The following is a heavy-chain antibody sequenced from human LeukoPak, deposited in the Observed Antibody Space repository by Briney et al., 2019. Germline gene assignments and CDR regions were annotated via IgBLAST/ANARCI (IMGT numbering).Heavy chain of an antibody. D-gene: IGHD3-10*01. V-gene: IGHV4-38-2*02. CDR1: GYSISSGYY. Sequence: SETLSLTCTVSGYSISSGYYWGWIRQPPGKGLEWIGSIYHSGSTYYNPSLKSRVTISVDTSKNQFSLKLSSVTAADTAVYYCASGYGSGERRYNWFDPWGQGTLVTVSS. CDR3: ASGYGSGERRYNWFDP. CDR2: IYHSGST. J-gene: IGHJ5*02.